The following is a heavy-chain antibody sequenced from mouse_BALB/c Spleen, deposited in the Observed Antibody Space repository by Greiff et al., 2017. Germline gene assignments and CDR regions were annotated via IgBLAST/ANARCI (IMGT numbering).Heavy chain of an antibody. CDR3: ADGNSPFAY. D-gene: IGHD2-1*01. V-gene: IGHV1-80*01. CDR1: GYAFSSYW. J-gene: IGHJ3*01. CDR2: IYPGDGDT. Sequence: VQLVESGAELVRPGSSVKISCKASGYAFSSYWMNWVKQRPGQGLEWIGQIYPGDGDTNYNGKFKGKATLTADKSSSTAYMQLSSLTSEDSAVYFCADGNSPFAYWGQGTLVTVSA.